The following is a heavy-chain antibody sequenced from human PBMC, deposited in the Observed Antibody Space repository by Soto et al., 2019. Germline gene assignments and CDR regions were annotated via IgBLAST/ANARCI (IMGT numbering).Heavy chain of an antibody. CDR2: ISAYNGGT. D-gene: IGHD3-10*01. CDR1: GYTFTSCG. Sequence: ASVKVSCKASGYTFTSCGIIWVRQAPGQGLEWMGWISAYNGGTNYAQKFQGWVTMTRDTSISTAYMELSRLRSDDTAVYYCARASIWFNYYYGMDVWGQGTTVTVSS. J-gene: IGHJ6*02. CDR3: ARASIWFNYYYGMDV. V-gene: IGHV1-2*04.